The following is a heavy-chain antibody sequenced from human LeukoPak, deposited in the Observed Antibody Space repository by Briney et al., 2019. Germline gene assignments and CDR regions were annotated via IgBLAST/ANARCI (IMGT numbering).Heavy chain of an antibody. CDR2: IYYSGST. V-gene: IGHV4-59*01. J-gene: IGHJ4*02. CDR3: ATSPGYGDDYFDY. CDR1: GGSISSYY. D-gene: IGHD4-17*01. Sequence: SETLSLTCTVSGGSISSYYWSWIRQPPGKGLEWIGYIYYSGSTNYNPSLKSRVTTSVDTSKNQFSLKLSSVTAADTAVYYCATSPGYGDDYFDYWGQGTLVTVSS.